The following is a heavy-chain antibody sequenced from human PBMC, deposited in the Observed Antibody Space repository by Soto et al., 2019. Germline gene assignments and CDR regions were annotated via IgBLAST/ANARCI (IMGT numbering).Heavy chain of an antibody. CDR2: IYGGDSDT. CDR1: GYSLTTYW. V-gene: IGHV5-51*01. J-gene: IGHJ6*02. CDR3: ARATTTYDFWSGYYGDYYGMDV. D-gene: IGHD3-3*01. Sequence: GESLKISCKGSGYSLTTYWIGWVRQMPGKGLEWMGVIYGGDSDTRYSPSFQGQVTISADKSISTAYLQWSSLKASDTAMYYCARATTTYDFWSGYYGDYYGMDVWGQGTTVTVSS.